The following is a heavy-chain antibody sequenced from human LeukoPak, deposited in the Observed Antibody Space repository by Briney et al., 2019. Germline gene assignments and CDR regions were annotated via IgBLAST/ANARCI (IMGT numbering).Heavy chain of an antibody. V-gene: IGHV4-59*01. CDR3: ARFSVAAAGTGWFDP. CDR1: GVSISSYY. CDR2: IYYSGST. D-gene: IGHD6-13*01. J-gene: IGHJ5*02. Sequence: SETLSLTCTVPGVSISSYYWSWIRQPPGRGLELIGYIYYSGSTNYNPSLKSRVTISIDTSKNQLSLKLSSVTAADTAVYYCARFSVAAAGTGWFDPWGQGTLVTVSA.